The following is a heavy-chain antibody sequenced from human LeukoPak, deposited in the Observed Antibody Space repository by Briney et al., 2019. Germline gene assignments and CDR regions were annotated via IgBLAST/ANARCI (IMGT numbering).Heavy chain of an antibody. CDR3: AIGSSKNWFDP. Sequence: GGSLRLSCAASGFTFSSYAMSWVRQAPGKGLEWVSAISGSGGSTYYADSVKGRFTISRDNSKNTLYLQMNSLRAEDTAVYYRAIGSSKNWFDPWGQGTLVTVSS. D-gene: IGHD2-15*01. J-gene: IGHJ5*02. CDR1: GFTFSSYA. V-gene: IGHV3-23*01. CDR2: ISGSGGST.